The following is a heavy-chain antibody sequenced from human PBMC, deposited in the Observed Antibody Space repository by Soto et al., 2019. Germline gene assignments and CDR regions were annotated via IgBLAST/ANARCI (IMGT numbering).Heavy chain of an antibody. CDR1: GDSVSSVTAT. D-gene: IGHD6-19*01. CDR3: ARDGSGFHWYFDV. V-gene: IGHV6-1*01. Sequence: QVQLQQSGPGLVKPSQTLSLMCDISGDSVSSVTATWSWIRQSPSRGLEWLGRTYYRSKWYYDYEVSVKSRIVVTSDTXKNQLTLDLNSVTPEDTAVYFCARDGSGFHWYFDVWGRGTLVTVSS. CDR2: TYYRSKWYY. J-gene: IGHJ2*01.